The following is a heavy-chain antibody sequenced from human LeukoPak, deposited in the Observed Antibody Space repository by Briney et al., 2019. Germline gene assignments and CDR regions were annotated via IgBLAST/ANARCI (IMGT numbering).Heavy chain of an antibody. V-gene: IGHV3-15*01. CDR2: IKSKIDGGAA. CDR1: GLTFINAW. CDR3: TTGTGGSGRAI. J-gene: IGHJ4*02. D-gene: IGHD3-10*01. Sequence: GGSLRLSCAASGLTFINAWMSWVRQAPGEGLEWVGRIKSKIDGGAADYAPPVRGRFPISRDDSKDTLYLQLNSLKTEDTAVYYCTTGTGGSGRAIWGQGTLVTVSS.